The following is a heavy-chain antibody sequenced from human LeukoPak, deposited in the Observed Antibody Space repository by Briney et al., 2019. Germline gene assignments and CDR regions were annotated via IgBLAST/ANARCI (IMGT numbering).Heavy chain of an antibody. CDR3: ARYSSSSLGAGGFDY. Sequence: SGTLSLTCAVSGGSVSSSNWWSWVRQPPGKGLEWIGEASHSGSTNYNPSLESRVTISVDTSKNQFSLKLSSVTAADTAVYYCARYSSSSLGAGGFDYWGQGILVTVSS. D-gene: IGHD6-6*01. CDR2: ASHSGST. CDR1: GGSVSSSNW. J-gene: IGHJ4*02. V-gene: IGHV4-4*02.